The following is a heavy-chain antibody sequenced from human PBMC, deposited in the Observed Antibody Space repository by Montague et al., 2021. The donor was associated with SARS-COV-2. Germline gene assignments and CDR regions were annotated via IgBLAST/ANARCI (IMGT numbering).Heavy chain of an antibody. CDR1: GFSFINHG. V-gene: IGHV3-23*01. Sequence: SLRLSCATFGFSFINHGMSWVRQAPGKGLERVSAIDSLGTGTYYAESVKGRFTISRDNADATLSLQMNSLRLDDTAVYYCVKDDGVFWFGDFGVWGQGTTVSVSS. D-gene: IGHD3-10*01. CDR3: VKDDGVFWFGDFGV. CDR2: IDSLGTGT. J-gene: IGHJ6*02.